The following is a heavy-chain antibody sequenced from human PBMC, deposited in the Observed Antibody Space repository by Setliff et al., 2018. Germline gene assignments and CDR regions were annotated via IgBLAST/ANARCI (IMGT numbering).Heavy chain of an antibody. CDR3: ARINFYVSSGYYYASDY. D-gene: IGHD3-22*01. Sequence: GASVKVSCKASGYTFTNYGINWVRQAPGQGLEWMGWINNYNFNTNYPQKFLGRVTMTTDTSTSTAYMELRSLRSDDTAVYYCARINFYVSSGYYYASDYWGQGTLVTVSS. CDR1: GYTFTNYG. J-gene: IGHJ4*02. V-gene: IGHV1-18*01. CDR2: INNYNFNT.